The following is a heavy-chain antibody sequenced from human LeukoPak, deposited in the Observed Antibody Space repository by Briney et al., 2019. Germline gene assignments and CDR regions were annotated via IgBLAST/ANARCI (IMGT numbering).Heavy chain of an antibody. CDR1: GGSFGDYH. V-gene: IGHV4-34*01. J-gene: IGHJ4*02. D-gene: IGHD3-10*01. CDR3: GSLQQIRGLSVFDF. Sequence: PSETLSLTCALSGGSFGDYHWSWIRQPPGKGLEWIGEIHQRGVTTYNPSLKSRVTLSIDASKRQFSVKLTSVTAADTAVYFCGSLQQIRGLSVFDFWGQGALVTVSS. CDR2: IHQRGVT.